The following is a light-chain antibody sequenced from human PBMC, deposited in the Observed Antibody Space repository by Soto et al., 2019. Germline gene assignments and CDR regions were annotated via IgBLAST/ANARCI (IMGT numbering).Light chain of an antibody. J-gene: IGLJ3*02. Sequence: QSVLTQPASVSGSPGQSITISCTGTSSDVGGYNFVSWYQQHPGKAPKLMIYEVSSRPSGVSNRFSGSKSGNTASLTISGLQAEDEADYYCGSYTSSSTRVFGGGTKLTVL. CDR1: SSDVGGYNF. CDR2: EVS. CDR3: GSYTSSSTRV. V-gene: IGLV2-14*01.